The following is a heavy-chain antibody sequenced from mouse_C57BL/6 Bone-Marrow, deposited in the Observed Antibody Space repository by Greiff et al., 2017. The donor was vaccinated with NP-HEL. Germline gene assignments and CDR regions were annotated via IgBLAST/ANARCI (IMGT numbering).Heavy chain of an antibody. CDR2: INPYNGGT. CDR3: ASLYYYGSRVY. D-gene: IGHD1-1*01. J-gene: IGHJ2*01. V-gene: IGHV1-19*01. Sequence: EVQLQQSGPVLVKPGASVKMSCKASGYTFTDYYMNWVKQSHGKSLEWIGVINPYNGGTSYNQKFKGKATLTVDKSSSTAYMELNSLTSEDSAVYYCASLYYYGSRVYWGQGTTLTVSS. CDR1: GYTFTDYY.